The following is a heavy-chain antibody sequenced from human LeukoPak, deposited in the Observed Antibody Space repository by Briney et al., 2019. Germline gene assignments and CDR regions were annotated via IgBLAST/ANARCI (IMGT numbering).Heavy chain of an antibody. D-gene: IGHD6-19*01. J-gene: IGHJ4*02. CDR1: GGSTSSNSYY. CDR2: INHSGST. CDR3: ARGGSSGWYGLPLDY. Sequence: SETLSLTCTVSGGSTSSNSYYWGWIRQPPGKGLEWIGEINHSGSTNYNPSLKSRVTISVDTSKNQFSLKLSSVTAADTAVYYCARGGSSGWYGLPLDYWGQGTLVTVSS. V-gene: IGHV4-39*07.